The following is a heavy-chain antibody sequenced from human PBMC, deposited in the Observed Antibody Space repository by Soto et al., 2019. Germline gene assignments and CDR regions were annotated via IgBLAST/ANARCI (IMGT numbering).Heavy chain of an antibody. CDR3: AKALAGYCSSTSCFYGMDV. CDR2: IPYDGSNK. D-gene: IGHD2-2*03. J-gene: IGHJ6*02. V-gene: IGHV3-30*18. CDR1: GFTFSSYG. Sequence: ESGGGVVQPGRSLRLSCAASGFTFSSYGMHWVRQAPGKGLEWVAVIPYDGSNKYYADSVKGRFTISRDNSKNTLYLQMNSLRAEDTAVYYCAKALAGYCSSTSCFYGMDVWGQGTTVTVSS.